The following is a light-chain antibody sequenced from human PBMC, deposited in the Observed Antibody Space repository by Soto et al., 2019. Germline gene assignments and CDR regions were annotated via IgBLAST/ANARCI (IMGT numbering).Light chain of an antibody. J-gene: IGKJ5*01. CDR1: QSVSSY. Sequence: EIVLTHSPATLSLSPGEGATLSSRASQSVSSYLAWYQQKPGQAPRLLIYDASNRATGIPARFSGSGSGTDFTLTISSLEPEDFAVYYCQQRSNWPTFGQGTRLENK. CDR2: DAS. V-gene: IGKV3-11*01. CDR3: QQRSNWPT.